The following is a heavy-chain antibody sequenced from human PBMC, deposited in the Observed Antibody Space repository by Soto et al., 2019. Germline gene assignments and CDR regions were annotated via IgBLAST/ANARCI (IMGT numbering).Heavy chain of an antibody. Sequence: EVQLVESGGGLVQPGGSLRLSCAASGFTFSSYDMHWVRQATGKGLEWVSAIGTAGDTYYPGSVKGRFTISRENAKNSLYLQMNSLRAGDTAVYYCARDHGQGYFDLWGRGTLVTVSS. V-gene: IGHV3-13*04. J-gene: IGHJ2*01. CDR3: ARDHGQGYFDL. CDR1: GFTFSSYD. CDR2: IGTAGDT.